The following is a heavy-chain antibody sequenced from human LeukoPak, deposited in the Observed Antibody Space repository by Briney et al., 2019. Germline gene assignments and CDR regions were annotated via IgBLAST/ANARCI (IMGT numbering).Heavy chain of an antibody. Sequence: ASVKVSCKPSGYTFTGYYIHWLRQAPGHGLEWMGWISPNSGATHYAQKFQGSVTMTRDTSMSSAYMEVSRLRSDDTALYYCARGSLNDYLSIDMWGQGTMVTVSS. J-gene: IGHJ3*02. V-gene: IGHV1-2*02. D-gene: IGHD5/OR15-5a*01. CDR1: GYTFTGYY. CDR3: ARGSLNDYLSIDM. CDR2: ISPNSGAT.